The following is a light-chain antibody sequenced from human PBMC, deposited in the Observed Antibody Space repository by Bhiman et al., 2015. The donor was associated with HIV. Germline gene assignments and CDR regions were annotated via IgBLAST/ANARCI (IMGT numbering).Light chain of an antibody. CDR1: SSDVGGYSS. CDR2: DVS. Sequence: QSALTQPASVSGSPGQSITISCTGTSSDVGGYSSVSWYQQHPGKAPKLMIYDVSKRPSGVSNRFSGSKSGNTASLTISGLQAEDEADYYCCSYAGSSTYVVFGGGTKLTVL. J-gene: IGLJ2*01. V-gene: IGLV2-23*02. CDR3: CSYAGSSTYVV.